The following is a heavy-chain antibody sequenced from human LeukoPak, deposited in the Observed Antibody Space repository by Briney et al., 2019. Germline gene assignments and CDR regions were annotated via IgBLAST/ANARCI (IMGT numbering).Heavy chain of an antibody. CDR2: INPNSGGT. J-gene: IGHJ4*02. Sequence: GASVKVSCKASGYTFTGYYMHWVRQAPGQGLEWMGWINPNSGGTNYAQKFQGRVTMTRDTSISTAYMELSRLRSDDTAVYYCARVCSSTSCSGFVVVTATLPDYWGQGTLVTVSS. D-gene: IGHD2-2*01. CDR3: ARVCSSTSCSGFVVVTATLPDY. V-gene: IGHV1-2*02. CDR1: GYTFTGYY.